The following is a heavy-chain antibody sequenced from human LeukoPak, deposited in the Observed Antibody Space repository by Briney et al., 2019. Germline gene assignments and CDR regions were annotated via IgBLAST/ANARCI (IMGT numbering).Heavy chain of an antibody. Sequence: GASVKVSCKASGGTLSSYAISWVRQAPGQGLEWMGRIIPIFGTANYAQKFQGRVTITADESTSTAYMELSSLRSEDTAVYYCASYNWNYAGYYYYYGIDVWGQGTTVTVSS. J-gene: IGHJ6*02. CDR1: GGTLSSYA. CDR3: ASYNWNYAGYYYYYGIDV. D-gene: IGHD1-7*01. CDR2: IIPIFGTA. V-gene: IGHV1-69*13.